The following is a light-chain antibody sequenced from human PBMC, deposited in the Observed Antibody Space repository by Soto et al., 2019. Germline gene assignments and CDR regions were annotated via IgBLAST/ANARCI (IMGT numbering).Light chain of an antibody. CDR2: GAA. Sequence: EILLTQSPGTLSLSPGERAPLSCRASQSITRSLLAWYQQKRGQAPRLIIYGAASRATGIPERFSGRASGTDFTLTISRLEPEDFALYYCHQYGVSPWTFGRGTKVDIK. J-gene: IGKJ1*01. V-gene: IGKV3-20*01. CDR3: HQYGVSPWT. CDR1: QSITRSL.